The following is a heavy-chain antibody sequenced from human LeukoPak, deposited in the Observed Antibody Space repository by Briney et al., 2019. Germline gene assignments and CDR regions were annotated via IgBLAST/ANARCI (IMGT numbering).Heavy chain of an antibody. CDR3: ARDRDYGDYDYYYGMDV. D-gene: IGHD4-17*01. V-gene: IGHV1-69*04. CDR2: IIPIFGIA. Sequence: SVKVSCKASGGTFSSYAISWVRQAPGQGLEWMGRIIPIFGIANHAQKFQGRVTITADKSTSTAYMELSSLRSEDTAVYYCARDRDYGDYDYYYGMDVWGQGTTVTVSS. J-gene: IGHJ6*02. CDR1: GGTFSSYA.